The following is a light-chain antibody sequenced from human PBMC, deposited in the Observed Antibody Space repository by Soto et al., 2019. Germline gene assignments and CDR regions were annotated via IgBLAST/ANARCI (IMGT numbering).Light chain of an antibody. J-gene: IGKJ1*01. CDR1: QSISTY. V-gene: IGKV1-39*01. CDR3: QQSYNTFPT. CDR2: AAS. Sequence: DIQMTQSPSSLSASVRERVTITCRASQSISTYLNWYQQKPGKAPNLLIYAASTLQSGVPSRFSGSGSGTDFTLSISSLQPADFATYYCQQSYNTFPTFGQGTKVDIK.